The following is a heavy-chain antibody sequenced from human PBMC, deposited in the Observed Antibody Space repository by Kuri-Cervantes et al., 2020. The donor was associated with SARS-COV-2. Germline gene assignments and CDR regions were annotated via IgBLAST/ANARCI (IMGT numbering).Heavy chain of an antibody. CDR3: ARPDIGFLDY. CDR1: GFTFSSYA. CDR2: ISYDGSNK. J-gene: IGHJ4*02. Sequence: GESLKISCAASGFTFSSYAMHWVRQAPGKGLEWVAVISYDGSNKYYADSVKGRFTISRDNSKNTLYLQMNSLRAEDTAVYYCARPDIGFLDYWGQGTLVTVSS. V-gene: IGHV3-30-3*01. D-gene: IGHD3-3*01.